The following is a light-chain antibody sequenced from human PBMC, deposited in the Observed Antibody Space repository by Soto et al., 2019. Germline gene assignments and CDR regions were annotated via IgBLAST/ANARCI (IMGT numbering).Light chain of an antibody. V-gene: IGKV3-15*01. Sequence: EIVMTQSPATLSVSPGERATLSCRASQSVGSNLAWYQQKPGQAPRLLIYGASTRATGMPARFSGSGSGTEFTLTISSLQSEDFAVYYCQQYHNWPPWTFGQGTKVEIK. CDR3: QQYHNWPPWT. CDR1: QSVGSN. CDR2: GAS. J-gene: IGKJ1*01.